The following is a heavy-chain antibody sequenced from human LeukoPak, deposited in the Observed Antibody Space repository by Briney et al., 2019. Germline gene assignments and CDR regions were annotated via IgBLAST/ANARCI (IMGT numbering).Heavy chain of an antibody. V-gene: IGHV3-48*04. J-gene: IGHJ4*02. CDR1: GFSFSGYS. D-gene: IGHD1-1*01. Sequence: PGGSLRLSCAASGFSFSGYSMNWVRQPPGQGLEWISYISRGSDTIYYADSVRGRFTISRDNAKNSLYLQMDSLRVEDTAIYYCSRETTSGYWGQGTLVTVSP. CDR3: SRETTSGY. CDR2: ISRGSDTI.